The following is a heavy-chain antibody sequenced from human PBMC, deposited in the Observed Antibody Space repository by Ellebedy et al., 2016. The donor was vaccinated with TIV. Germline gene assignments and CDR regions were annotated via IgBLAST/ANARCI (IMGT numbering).Heavy chain of an antibody. CDR3: ARDALGAAAGLDY. D-gene: IGHD6-13*01. Sequence: GGSLRLXXEVSGLTFSGYWMHWVRQAPGKGLDWVAVTWYNGGENYADSVRGRFTISRDNSKNTLYLEMSSLRGEDTAVYYCARDALGAAAGLDYWGQGTLVTVSS. CDR2: TWYNGGE. V-gene: IGHV3-33*08. J-gene: IGHJ4*02. CDR1: GLTFSGYW.